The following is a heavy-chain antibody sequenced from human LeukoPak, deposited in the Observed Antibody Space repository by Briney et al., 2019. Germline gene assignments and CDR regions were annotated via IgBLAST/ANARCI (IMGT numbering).Heavy chain of an antibody. CDR3: GKDRWYYDSSPADY. J-gene: IGHJ4*02. Sequence: GGSLRLSCAASGFTFSSHGMHWVRQAPGKGREWVAFIRYDGSKKYYADSVKGRFTISRDNSKNTLDLQMNSLRAEDTAVYYCGKDRWYYDSSPADYWGQGTLVTVSS. CDR1: GFTFSSHG. D-gene: IGHD3-22*01. CDR2: IRYDGSKK. V-gene: IGHV3-30*02.